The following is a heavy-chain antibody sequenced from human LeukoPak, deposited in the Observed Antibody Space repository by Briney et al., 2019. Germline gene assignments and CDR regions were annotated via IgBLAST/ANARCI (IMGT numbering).Heavy chain of an antibody. CDR2: INPNSGGT. J-gene: IGHJ4*02. CDR3: ARTYSGSLSSVDY. V-gene: IGHV1-2*02. D-gene: IGHD1-26*01. CDR1: GYTLTGYY. Sequence: ASVKVSCKASGYTLTGYYMHLLRQGTGQGLDFVGWINPNSGGTNYAQKFQGRATMTRDTSISTAYMELSRLRSDDTAVYYCARTYSGSLSSVDYWGQGTLVTVSS.